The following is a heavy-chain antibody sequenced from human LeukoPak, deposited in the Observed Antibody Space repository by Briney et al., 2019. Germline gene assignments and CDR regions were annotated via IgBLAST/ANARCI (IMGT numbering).Heavy chain of an antibody. V-gene: IGHV3-23*01. CDR1: GFTFSSYS. CDR2: ISGSGGST. J-gene: IGHJ4*02. CDR3: ANAKSEFDY. Sequence: GGSLRLSCAASGFTFSSYSMNWVRQAPGKGLEWVSAISGSGGSTYYADSVKGRFTISRDNSKNTLYLQMNSLRAEDTAVYYCANAKSEFDYWGQGTLVTVSS.